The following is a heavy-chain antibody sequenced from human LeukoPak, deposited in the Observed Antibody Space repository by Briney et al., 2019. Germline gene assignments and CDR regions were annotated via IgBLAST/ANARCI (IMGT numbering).Heavy chain of an antibody. V-gene: IGHV1-8*01. D-gene: IGHD2-15*01. CDR3: ARGGGLLIDY. CDR2: INPNSGNT. CDR1: GDTFTSYD. J-gene: IGHJ4*02. Sequence: ASVKVSCKASGDTFTSYDINWVRQATGQGLGWMGWINPNSGNTGYAQKLQGRVTMTRNTSISTAYMELSSLRSEDTAVYYCARGGGLLIDYWCQGTLVTVSS.